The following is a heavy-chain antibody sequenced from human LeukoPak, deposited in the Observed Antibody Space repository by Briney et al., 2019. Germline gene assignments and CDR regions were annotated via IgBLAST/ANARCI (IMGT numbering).Heavy chain of an antibody. V-gene: IGHV4-34*01. J-gene: IGHJ4*02. Sequence: SATLSLTCAVDGGSFSGYYWRWIRPPPGKGLEWIGEINHSGSTNYNPSLKSRVTISVDTSKNQFSLKLSSVTAADTAVYYCARARAGHFDYWGQGTLVTVCS. CDR3: ARARAGHFDY. CDR1: GGSFSGYY. CDR2: INHSGST.